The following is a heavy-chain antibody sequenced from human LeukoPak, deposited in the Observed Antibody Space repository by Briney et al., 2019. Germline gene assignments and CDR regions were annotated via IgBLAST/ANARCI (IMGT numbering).Heavy chain of an antibody. CDR2: IAHDESQK. CDR3: ARVTYDVYGNTWPDWYFDL. Sequence: GGPLRLSCAASGFNFPSHWMSWVRQAPGKGLEWVANIAHDESQKYYVAPVDGRFIISRDNTKNLMFLQMNNLRGDDTATYFCARVTYDVYGNTWPDWYFDLWGRGTLLTVSS. CDR1: GFNFPSHW. D-gene: IGHD2/OR15-2a*01. J-gene: IGHJ2*01. V-gene: IGHV3-7*03.